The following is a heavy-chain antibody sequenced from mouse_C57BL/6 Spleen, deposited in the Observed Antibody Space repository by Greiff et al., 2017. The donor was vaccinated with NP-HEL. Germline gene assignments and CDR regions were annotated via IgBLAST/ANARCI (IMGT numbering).Heavy chain of an antibody. V-gene: IGHV3-6*01. Sequence: EVKLQESGPGLVKPSQSLSLTCSVTGYSITSGYYWNWIRQFPGNKLEWMGYISYDGSNNYNPSLKNRISITRDTSKNQFFLKLNSATTEDTATYYCARDRYPGAFDYWGQGTTLTVSS. J-gene: IGHJ2*01. CDR2: ISYDGSN. CDR3: ARDRYPGAFDY. D-gene: IGHD5-1-1*01. CDR1: GYSITSGYY.